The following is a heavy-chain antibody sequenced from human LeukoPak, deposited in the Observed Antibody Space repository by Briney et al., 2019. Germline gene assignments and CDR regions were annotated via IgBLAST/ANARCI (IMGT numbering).Heavy chain of an antibody. D-gene: IGHD4-11*01. CDR1: GFTFSRYW. CDR3: AKATPVTTFLRYYYYMDV. Sequence: GGSLRLSCAASGFTFSRYWMTWVRQAPGKGLEWVSAISGSGGSTYYADSVKGRFTISRDNSKNTLYLQMNSLRAEDTAVYYCAKATPVTTFLRYYYYMDVWGKGTTVTVSS. J-gene: IGHJ6*03. V-gene: IGHV3-23*01. CDR2: ISGSGGST.